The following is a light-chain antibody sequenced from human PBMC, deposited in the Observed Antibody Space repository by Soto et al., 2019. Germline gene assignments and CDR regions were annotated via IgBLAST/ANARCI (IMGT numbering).Light chain of an antibody. Sequence: EIVLTQSPGTLSLSSGERATLSCRASQRVSSSNLAWYQQKPGQAPRLLIYGASNRATGIPDRFSGSGSGTDFTLTISRLEPEDFAVYHCQQYGSSLTFGQGTRLEI. CDR1: QRVSSSN. CDR3: QQYGSSLT. CDR2: GAS. V-gene: IGKV3-20*01. J-gene: IGKJ5*01.